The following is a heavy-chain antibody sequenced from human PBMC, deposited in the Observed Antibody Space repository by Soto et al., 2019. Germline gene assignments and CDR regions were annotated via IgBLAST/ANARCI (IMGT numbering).Heavy chain of an antibody. CDR1: GYSFTSYW. V-gene: IGHV5-51*01. CDR3: ARRGVRYLTPTMVTDDAFDI. Sequence: GESLKISCKGSGYSFTSYWIGWVRQMPGKGLEWMGIIYPGDSDTRYSPSFLGQVTISADKSISTAYLQWSSLKASDTAMYYCARRGVRYLTPTMVTDDAFDIWGQGTMVTVSS. D-gene: IGHD3-10*01. J-gene: IGHJ3*02. CDR2: IYPGDSDT.